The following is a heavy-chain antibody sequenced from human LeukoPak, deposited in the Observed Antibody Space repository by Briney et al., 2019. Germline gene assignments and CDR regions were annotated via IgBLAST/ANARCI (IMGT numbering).Heavy chain of an antibody. CDR2: INPNSGGT. D-gene: IGHD4-11*01. V-gene: IGHV1-2*02. Sequence: EASVKVSCKASGYTLTGYYMHWVRQAPGQGLEWMGWINPNSGGTNYAQKFQGRVTMTRDTSISTAYMELSRLRSDDTAVYYCARGVETTVLSYYYYMDVWGKGTTVTVSS. CDR1: GYTLTGYY. J-gene: IGHJ6*03. CDR3: ARGVETTVLSYYYYMDV.